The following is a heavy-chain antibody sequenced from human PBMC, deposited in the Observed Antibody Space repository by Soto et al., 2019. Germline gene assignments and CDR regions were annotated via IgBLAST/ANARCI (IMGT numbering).Heavy chain of an antibody. Sequence: QVQLVQSGAEVKKPGASVKVSCKASGYTFTTYGITWVRQAPGQGLEWMGWISAYSGNTNYAQKLQGSTTVTTDTSTNTAYMDLRSLRSDDTAVYYCARVVKAGDYGDYGRYYFDYWGHGTLVTVSS. CDR1: GYTFTTYG. D-gene: IGHD4-17*01. J-gene: IGHJ4*01. CDR3: ARVVKAGDYGDYGRYYFDY. CDR2: ISAYSGNT. V-gene: IGHV1-18*04.